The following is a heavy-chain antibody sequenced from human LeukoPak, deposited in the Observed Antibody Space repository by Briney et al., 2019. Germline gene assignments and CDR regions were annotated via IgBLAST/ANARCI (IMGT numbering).Heavy chain of an antibody. V-gene: IGHV3-30*04. CDR2: ISYDGPKK. Sequence: GGSLRLSCAASGFTFSSYAMHWVRQAPGKGLEWVAVISYDGPKKNYADSVKGRFTISRDNSKNTLYLQMNSLRADDTAVYYCAKTILEYSISSGYTDVWGKGTTVTVSS. CDR1: GFTFSSYA. D-gene: IGHD6-6*01. J-gene: IGHJ6*03. CDR3: AKTILEYSISSGYTDV.